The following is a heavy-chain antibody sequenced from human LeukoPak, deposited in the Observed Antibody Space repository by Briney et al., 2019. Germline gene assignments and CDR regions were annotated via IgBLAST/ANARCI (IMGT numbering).Heavy chain of an antibody. J-gene: IGHJ4*02. CDR3: AKYAPYYYDSSGFY. V-gene: IGHV3-23*01. CDR1: GFNFANHA. Sequence: GGSLRLSCAASGFNFANHAMSWVRQTPGKGLEWVSAISGSGGSTYYADSVKGRFTISRDNSKNTLYLQMNSLRAEDTAVYYCAKYAPYYYDSSGFYWGQGTLVTVSS. D-gene: IGHD3-22*01. CDR2: ISGSGGST.